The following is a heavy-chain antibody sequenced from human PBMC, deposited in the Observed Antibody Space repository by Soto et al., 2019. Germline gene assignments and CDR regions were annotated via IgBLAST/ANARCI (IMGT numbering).Heavy chain of an antibody. J-gene: IGHJ6*02. CDR3: ARYRACGLDV. D-gene: IGHD1-26*01. Sequence: EVQLVESGGGLVQPGGSLRLSCAASEFAFNTYWMHWVRQVPGKGLEWVSRINGDGITRTYADSVKGRYSISRDNSENHLDLQMNNLRAAGTSVYYCARYRACGLDVWGQGTPVTVSS. CDR2: INGDGITR. CDR1: EFAFNTYW. V-gene: IGHV3-74*01.